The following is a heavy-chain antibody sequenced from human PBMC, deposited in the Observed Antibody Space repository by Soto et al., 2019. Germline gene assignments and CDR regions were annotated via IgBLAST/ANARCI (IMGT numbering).Heavy chain of an antibody. V-gene: IGHV3-30*18. CDR3: AKSGYNWNDGFFDY. D-gene: IGHD1-1*01. CDR1: GFIFSSYG. Sequence: QVQLVESGGGVVQPGRSLRLSCAASGFIFSSYGMHWVRQAPGKGLEWVAVISYDGINKYYSDSVKGRFTISRDNSKNTLYLQMNSLRAEDTAVYYCAKSGYNWNDGFFDYWGQGTLVTVSS. CDR2: ISYDGINK. J-gene: IGHJ4*02.